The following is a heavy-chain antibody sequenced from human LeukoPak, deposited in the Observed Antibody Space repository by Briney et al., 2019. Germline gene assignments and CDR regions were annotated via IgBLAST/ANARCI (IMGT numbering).Heavy chain of an antibody. J-gene: IGHJ5*02. CDR3: ASATWSWFDP. CDR2: INHSGST. V-gene: IGHV4-34*01. Sequence: SETLSLTCAVYGGSFSGYYWSWIRQPPRKGLEWIGEINHSGSTNYNPSLKSRVTISVDTSKNQFSLKLSSVTAADTAVYYCASATWSWFDPWGQGTLVTVSS. CDR1: GGSFSGYY. D-gene: IGHD3-3*01.